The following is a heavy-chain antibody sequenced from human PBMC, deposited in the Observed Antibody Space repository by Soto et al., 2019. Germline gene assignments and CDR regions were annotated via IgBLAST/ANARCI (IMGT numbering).Heavy chain of an antibody. CDR3: ARRLPQAGYFDY. V-gene: IGHV4-31*03. CDR2: IYYSGST. D-gene: IGHD2-21*01. Sequence: QVQLQESGPGLVKPSQTLSLTCTVSGGSISSGGYYWSWIRQHPGKGLEWIGYIYYSGSTFYNPSLRSRVTISRDTSKNQCTMSLSSVTAADTAVYSCARRLPQAGYFDYWGQGILVTVSS. CDR1: GGSISSGGYY. J-gene: IGHJ4*02.